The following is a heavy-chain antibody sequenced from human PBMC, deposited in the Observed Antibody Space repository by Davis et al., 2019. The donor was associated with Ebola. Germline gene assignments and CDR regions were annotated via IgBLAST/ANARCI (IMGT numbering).Heavy chain of an antibody. V-gene: IGHV4-59*08. J-gene: IGHJ4*02. CDR1: GGSISTYY. CDR2: IYYRGTT. D-gene: IGHD3-10*01. CDR3: ARPYFTRGNYLDH. Sequence: MPSETLSLTCTVSGGSISTYYWSWIRQPPGQGLEWIGNIYYRGTTTYNPSLRSRVTISVDTLNNQFSLKLTSVTAADTATYYCARPYFTRGNYLDHWGQGALVTVSS.